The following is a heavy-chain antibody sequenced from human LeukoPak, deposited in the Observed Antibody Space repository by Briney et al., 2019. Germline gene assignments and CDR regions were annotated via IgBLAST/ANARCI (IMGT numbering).Heavy chain of an antibody. CDR1: GLTFSSSW. D-gene: IGHD5-18*01. CDR3: ARDLAYSRLDY. V-gene: IGHV3-7*01. CDR2: INPDGNKK. J-gene: IGHJ4*02. Sequence: PGGSLRLSCAVSGLTFSSSWMDWVRQAPGKGLEWVASINPDGNKKYSADSVKGRFTISRDNAENSLYLQMYSLRVEDTAFYYCARDLAYSRLDYWGQGMLVTVSS.